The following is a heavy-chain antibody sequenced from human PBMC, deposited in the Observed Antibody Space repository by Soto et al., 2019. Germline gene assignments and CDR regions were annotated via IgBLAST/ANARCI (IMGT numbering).Heavy chain of an antibody. D-gene: IGHD3-22*01. Sequence: ASVKVSCKTSGYTFSDYGLAWLRQTPGQRPEGMGWGSTYNTNTNYAQKFQGRVTMTTDTSTTTTSMELRSLRSDDTAVYYCARELNTDSSAYYSFAYWGQGTLVTVSS. J-gene: IGHJ4*02. V-gene: IGHV1-18*01. CDR1: GYTFSDYG. CDR2: GSTYNTNT. CDR3: ARELNTDSSAYYSFAY.